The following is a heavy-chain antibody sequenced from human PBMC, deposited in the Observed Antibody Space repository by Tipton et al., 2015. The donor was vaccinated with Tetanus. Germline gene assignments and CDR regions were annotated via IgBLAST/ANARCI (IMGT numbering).Heavy chain of an antibody. CDR3: ANIGSGSYQGASDI. Sequence: SLRLSCAASGFTFSSYWMSWVRQAPGKGLEWVANIKQDGSEKYYVDSVKGRFTISRDNAKNSPYLQMNSLRAEDTAVYYCANIGSGSYQGASDIWGQGTMVTVSS. D-gene: IGHD1-26*01. CDR2: IKQDGSEK. V-gene: IGHV3-7*03. J-gene: IGHJ3*02. CDR1: GFTFSSYW.